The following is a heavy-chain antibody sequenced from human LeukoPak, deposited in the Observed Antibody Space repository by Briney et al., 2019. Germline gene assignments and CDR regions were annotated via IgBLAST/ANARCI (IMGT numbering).Heavy chain of an antibody. J-gene: IGHJ4*02. D-gene: IGHD5-12*01. V-gene: IGHV3-23*01. CDR3: AKDRGRYSYGSVDY. CDR1: GFAFSSYA. Sequence: GGSLRLSRAASGFAFSSYAISWVRQAPGKGLEWVSSISGSGGSTYYADSVKGRFTISRDNFKNTLYLQMNSLRVEDTAVYYCAKDRGRYSYGSVDYWGQGTLVTVSS. CDR2: ISGSGGST.